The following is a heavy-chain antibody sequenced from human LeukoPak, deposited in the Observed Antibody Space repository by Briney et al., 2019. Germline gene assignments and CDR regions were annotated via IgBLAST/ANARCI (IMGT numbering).Heavy chain of an antibody. V-gene: IGHV3-21*01. CDR2: ITGSSSYI. D-gene: IGHD5-12*01. Sequence: GGSLRLSCAASGFTFSSYSMNWVRQAPGKGLEWVSSITGSSSYIYYAGSVKGRFTISRDNAKNSLYLQMNSLRAEDTAVYYCAREAIVATSPLSYWGQGTLVTVSS. CDR1: GFTFSSYS. J-gene: IGHJ4*02. CDR3: AREAIVATSPLSY.